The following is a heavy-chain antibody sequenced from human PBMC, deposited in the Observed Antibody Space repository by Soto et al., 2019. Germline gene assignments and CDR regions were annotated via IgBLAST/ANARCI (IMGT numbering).Heavy chain of an antibody. CDR2: IYYSGST. CDR3: ARDYTSYYDYVWGSYRRSWFDP. D-gene: IGHD3-16*02. CDR1: GCSISSGGYY. Sequence: ALSLNCPVSGCSISSGGYYWSWIRQHPGKGLEWIGYIYYSGSTYYNPSLKSRVTISVDTSKNQFSLKLSSVTAADTAVYYCARDYTSYYDYVWGSYRRSWFDPWGQGTLVTVSS. V-gene: IGHV4-31*03. J-gene: IGHJ5*02.